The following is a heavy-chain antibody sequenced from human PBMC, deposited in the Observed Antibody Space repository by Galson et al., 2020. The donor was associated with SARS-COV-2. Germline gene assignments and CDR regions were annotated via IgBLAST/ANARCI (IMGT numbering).Heavy chain of an antibody. CDR3: ARGAYDPLAGHYRDYGMDV. Sequence: SETLSLTCSVPGGSVRTRGKYWVWIRQSPGKGLEYIGSIHYSGSTYYNPSLKSRVTTSVDTSKNQVSLRLSSVPAADTAVYYCARGAYDPLAGHYRDYGMDVWGQGTTVTVSS. J-gene: IGHJ6*02. D-gene: IGHD3-9*01. CDR1: GGSVRTRGKY. V-gene: IGHV4-39*01. CDR2: IHYSGST.